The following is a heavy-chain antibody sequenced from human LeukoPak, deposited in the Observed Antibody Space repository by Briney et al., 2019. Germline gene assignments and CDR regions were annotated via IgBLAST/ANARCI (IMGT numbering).Heavy chain of an antibody. V-gene: IGHV4-31*03. CDR2: IYYSGST. CDR1: GGSISSGGYY. CDR3: AREGYYDSSDPFDY. Sequence: SETLSLTCTVSGGSISSGGYYWSWIRQHPGKGLEWIGYIYYSGSTYYNPSLKSRVTISVDTSKNQFSLKLSSVTAADTAVYYCAREGYYDSSDPFDYWGQGTLVTVSS. D-gene: IGHD3-22*01. J-gene: IGHJ4*02.